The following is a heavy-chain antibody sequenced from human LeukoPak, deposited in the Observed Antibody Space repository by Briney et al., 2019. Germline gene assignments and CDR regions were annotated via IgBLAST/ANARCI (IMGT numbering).Heavy chain of an antibody. CDR3: AKRAHYGSGSYYTLDY. CDR1: GFTFSSYA. V-gene: IGHV3-23*01. D-gene: IGHD3-10*01. Sequence: GGSLRLSCAASGFTFSSYAMSWVRQAPGKGLEWVSAISGSGGSTYYADSVKGRFTISRDNSKNTLYLQMNSLRAEDTAVYYCAKRAHYGSGSYYTLDYWGQGTLVTVSS. CDR2: ISGSGGST. J-gene: IGHJ4*02.